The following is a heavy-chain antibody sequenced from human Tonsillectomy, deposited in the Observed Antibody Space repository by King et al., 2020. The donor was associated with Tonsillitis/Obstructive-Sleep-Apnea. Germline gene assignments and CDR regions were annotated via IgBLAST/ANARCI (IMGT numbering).Heavy chain of an antibody. Sequence: VQLPQWGAGLLKPSETLSLTCAVYGGSFSGYYWSWIRQPPGKGLEWIGEINHSGSTNYNPSLKSRVTISVDTSKNQFSLKLSSVTAADTAVYYCARVGYSSSWGAFDIWGQGTMVTVSS. D-gene: IGHD6-13*01. CDR3: ARVGYSSSWGAFDI. CDR1: GGSFSGYY. CDR2: INHSGST. J-gene: IGHJ3*02. V-gene: IGHV4-34*01.